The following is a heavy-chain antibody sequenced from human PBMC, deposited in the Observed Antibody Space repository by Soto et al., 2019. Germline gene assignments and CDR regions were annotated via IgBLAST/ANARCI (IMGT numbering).Heavy chain of an antibody. CDR3: ARQTTYSSSWYDY. CDR2: IYSSGST. D-gene: IGHD6-13*01. J-gene: IGHJ4*02. V-gene: IGHV4-4*07. CDR1: GGSISNYY. Sequence: QVQLQESGPGLVKPSETLSLTCTVSGGSISNYYWTWIRQPAGKGLEWIGRIYSSGSTNYNSSLKSRVTRSVDTSKNQFSLKLTSVTAADTAVYYCARQTTYSSSWYDYWGQGTLVTVSS.